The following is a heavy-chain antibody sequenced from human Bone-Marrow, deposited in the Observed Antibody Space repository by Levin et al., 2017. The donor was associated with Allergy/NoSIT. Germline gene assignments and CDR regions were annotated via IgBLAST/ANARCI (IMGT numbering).Heavy chain of an antibody. CDR2: IYPGDSDT. Sequence: GGSLRLSCKTSSDSSAKYWIGWVRQVPGKGLEWMGIIYPGDSDTRYNPSFQAHVTISADKSINTAYLQWSGLRTSDTATYYCAKGSDTSGYYFDYWGQGTLVTVSS. J-gene: IGHJ4*02. V-gene: IGHV5-51*01. D-gene: IGHD3-22*01. CDR3: AKGSDTSGYYFDY. CDR1: SDSSAKYW.